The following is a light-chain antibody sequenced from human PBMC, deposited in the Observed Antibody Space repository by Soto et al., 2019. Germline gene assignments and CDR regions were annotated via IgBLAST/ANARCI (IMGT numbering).Light chain of an antibody. Sequence: EIVMTQSPATLSVSPGERATLSCRASQSVSSNLAWYQQKPGQAPRLLIYGASTRSTGIPARFSGSGSRTEFTLTISSLQSEDFAVYYCQKYNNWPWTFGQGIKVEMK. CDR3: QKYNNWPWT. CDR2: GAS. CDR1: QSVSSN. J-gene: IGKJ1*01. V-gene: IGKV3-15*01.